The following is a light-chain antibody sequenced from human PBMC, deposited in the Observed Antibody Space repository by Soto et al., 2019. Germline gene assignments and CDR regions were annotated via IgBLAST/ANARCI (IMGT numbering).Light chain of an antibody. CDR3: SSYTSSSLYV. Sequence: QSALTQPASVSGSPGQSITISCTGTSSDIGGYNYVSWYQQHPSKAPKLMIYDVSNRPSGVSNRFSGSKSGNTASLTISGLQADDEADYYCSSYTSSSLYVFGTGTKLTVL. CDR2: DVS. V-gene: IGLV2-14*01. CDR1: SSDIGGYNY. J-gene: IGLJ1*01.